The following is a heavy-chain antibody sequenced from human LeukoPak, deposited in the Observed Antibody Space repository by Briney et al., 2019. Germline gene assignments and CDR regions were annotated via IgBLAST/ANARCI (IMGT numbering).Heavy chain of an antibody. CDR3: AKGLRDYAPPPRNYYFDY. V-gene: IGHV3-74*01. Sequence: GGSLRLSCAASGFTFSTYWMHWVRPAPGKGLAGVSSINRDGSSTSYADSVKCRFTITRDNSKNTLYLQMNSLRAEDTAVYYCAKGLRDYAPPPRNYYFDYWGQGTLVTVSS. CDR1: GFTFSTYW. D-gene: IGHD1-14*01. CDR2: INRDGSST. J-gene: IGHJ4*02.